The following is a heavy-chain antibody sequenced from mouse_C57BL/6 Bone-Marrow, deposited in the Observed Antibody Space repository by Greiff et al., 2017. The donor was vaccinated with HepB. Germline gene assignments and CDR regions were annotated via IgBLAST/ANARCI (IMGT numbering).Heavy chain of an antibody. CDR3: VITRLDYGSSYYAMDY. J-gene: IGHJ4*01. Sequence: QVQLQQSGAELARPGASVKLSCKASGYTFTSYGISWVKQRTGQGLEWIGEIYPRSGNTYYNEKFKGKATLTADKSSSTAYMELRSLTSEDSAVYFCVITRLDYGSSYYAMDYWGQGTSVTVSS. D-gene: IGHD1-1*01. V-gene: IGHV1-81*01. CDR1: GYTFTSYG. CDR2: IYPRSGNT.